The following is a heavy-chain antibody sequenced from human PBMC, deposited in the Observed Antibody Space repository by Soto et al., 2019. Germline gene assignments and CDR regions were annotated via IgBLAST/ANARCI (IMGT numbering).Heavy chain of an antibody. D-gene: IGHD2-15*01. V-gene: IGHV1-18*04. CDR3: ARVVVAATSYVWDHSYGMDV. J-gene: IGHJ6*02. CDR1: GYTFTSYG. CDR2: ISAYNGNT. Sequence: ASVTVACKASGYTFTSYGISWVRQAPGQGLEWMGWISAYNGNTNYAQKLQGRVTMTTDTSTSTAYMELRSLRSDDTAVYYCARVVVAATSYVWDHSYGMDVSCQAPTVSVS.